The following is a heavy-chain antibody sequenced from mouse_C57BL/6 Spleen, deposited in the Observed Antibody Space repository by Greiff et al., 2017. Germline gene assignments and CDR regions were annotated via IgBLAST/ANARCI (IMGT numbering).Heavy chain of an antibody. Sequence: EVQVVESGGDLVKPGGSLKLSCAASGFTFSSYGMSWVRQTPDKRLEWVATISSGGSYPYYPNSVKGRFTISRDNAKNTLYLQMSSLKSEDTAMYYCARHVTTVVAAWFAYWGQGTLVTVSA. CDR1: GFTFSSYG. CDR2: ISSGGSYP. D-gene: IGHD1-1*01. CDR3: ARHVTTVVAAWFAY. J-gene: IGHJ3*01. V-gene: IGHV5-6*01.